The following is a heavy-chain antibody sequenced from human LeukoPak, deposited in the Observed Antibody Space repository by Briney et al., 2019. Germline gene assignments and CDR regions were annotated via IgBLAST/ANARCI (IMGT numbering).Heavy chain of an antibody. V-gene: IGHV4-39*07. CDR2: IYYSGST. Sequence: SETLSLTCTVSGGSISSYYWGWIRQPPGKGLEWIGSIYYSGSTYYNPSLKSRVTISVDMSKNQFSLKLSSVTAADTAVYYCARDLAHTYCGGDCYSNDAFDIWGQGTMVTVSS. CDR3: ARDLAHTYCGGDCYSNDAFDI. J-gene: IGHJ3*02. CDR1: GGSISSYY. D-gene: IGHD2-21*02.